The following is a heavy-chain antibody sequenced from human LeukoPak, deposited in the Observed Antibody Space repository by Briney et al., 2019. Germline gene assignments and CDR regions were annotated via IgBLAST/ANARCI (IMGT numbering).Heavy chain of an antibody. CDR2: IYSGGST. J-gene: IGHJ4*02. D-gene: IGHD6-19*01. CDR1: GFSVSSNY. V-gene: IGHV3-53*01. Sequence: GSLRLSCAASGFSVSSNYMSWVRQAPGKELEWVSIIYSGGSTYYADSVKGRFTISRDDFKHTVYLQMNNLRAEDTAVYYCARASEGSAWYVDSWGQGTLVTVSS. CDR3: ARASEGSAWYVDS.